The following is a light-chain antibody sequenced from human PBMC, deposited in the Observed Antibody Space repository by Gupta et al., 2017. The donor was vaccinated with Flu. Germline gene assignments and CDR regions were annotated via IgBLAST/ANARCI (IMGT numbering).Light chain of an antibody. J-gene: IGLJ3*02. Sequence: SVLTQPPSASGTPGQRVTISCSGSSPNIGSNTVNWYQPLPGTAPNLLIYSNNQRPSGVPDRFSGSKSGTSASLAISWLQAEDEADYYCAAWDDSLNGRVFGGGTKLTVL. CDR1: SPNIGSNT. CDR3: AAWDDSLNGRV. V-gene: IGLV1-44*01. CDR2: SNN.